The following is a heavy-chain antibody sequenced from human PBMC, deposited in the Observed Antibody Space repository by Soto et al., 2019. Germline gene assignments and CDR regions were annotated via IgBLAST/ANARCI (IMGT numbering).Heavy chain of an antibody. D-gene: IGHD6-13*01. CDR3: ARGGSSSWYYYYGMDV. CDR2: IHHSGGT. Sequence: PSETLSLTCTVSGASIRSNYWSWIRQPPGKGLEWIGFIHHSGGTNYNPSLKSRVTISVDTSKNQFSLKLSSVTAADTAVYYCARGGSSSWYYYYGMDVWGQGTTVTVSS. CDR1: GASIRSNY. V-gene: IGHV4-59*12. J-gene: IGHJ6*02.